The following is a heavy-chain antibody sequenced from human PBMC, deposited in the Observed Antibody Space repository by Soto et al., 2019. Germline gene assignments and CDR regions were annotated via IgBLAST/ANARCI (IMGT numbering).Heavy chain of an antibody. CDR1: GGTFSSYA. D-gene: IGHD2-2*01. CDR3: ARHDCVSSSCYYYYYYAMDV. Sequence: QVQLVQSGAEVKKHGSSVKVSCKASGGTFSSYAISWVRQAPGQGLEWMGGIIPIFATTNYAQRFQGRVTITAAESTSTAYMELSSLRSEDTAVYYCARHDCVSSSCYYYYYYAMDVWGQGTTVAVSS. J-gene: IGHJ6*02. CDR2: IIPIFATT. V-gene: IGHV1-69*12.